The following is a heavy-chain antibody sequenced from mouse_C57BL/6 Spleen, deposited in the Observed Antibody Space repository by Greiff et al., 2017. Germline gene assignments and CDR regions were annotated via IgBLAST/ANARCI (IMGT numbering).Heavy chain of an antibody. D-gene: IGHD2-4*01. CDR1: GYAFSSSW. V-gene: IGHV1-82*01. CDR2: IYPGDGDT. CDR3: ARSHYDYAWFAY. Sequence: VQLQQSGPELVKPGASVKISCKASGYAFSSSWMNWVKQRPGKGLEWIGRIYPGDGDTNYNGKFKGKATLTADKSSSTAYMQLSSLTSEDSAVYFCARSHYDYAWFAYWGQGTLVTVSA. J-gene: IGHJ3*01.